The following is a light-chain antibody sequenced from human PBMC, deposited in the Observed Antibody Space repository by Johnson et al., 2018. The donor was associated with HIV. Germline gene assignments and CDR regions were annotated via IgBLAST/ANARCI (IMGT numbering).Light chain of an antibody. CDR3: GTWDSSLSAGV. CDR2: ENN. Sequence: QSVLTQPPSVSAAPGQKVTISCSGSSSNIGYNYVSWYQQLPGTAPKLLIYENNKRPSGIPERFSASKSGTSATLGITGLQTGDEADYYCGTWDSSLSAGVFGTGTWVTVL. CDR1: SSNIGYNY. J-gene: IGLJ1*01. V-gene: IGLV1-51*02.